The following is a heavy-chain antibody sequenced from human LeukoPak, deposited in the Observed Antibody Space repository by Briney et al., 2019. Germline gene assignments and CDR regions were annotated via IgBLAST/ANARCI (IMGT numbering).Heavy chain of an antibody. CDR2: IYYSGST. J-gene: IGHJ4*02. D-gene: IGHD6-13*01. CDR1: GGSISSSSYY. Sequence: SETLSLTCTVSGGSISSSSYYWGWIRQPLGKGLEWIGSIYYSGSTYYNPSLKSRVTISVDTSKNQFSLKLSSVTAADTAVYYCASLIAAAGNFDYWGQGTLVTVSS. CDR3: ASLIAAAGNFDY. V-gene: IGHV4-39*07.